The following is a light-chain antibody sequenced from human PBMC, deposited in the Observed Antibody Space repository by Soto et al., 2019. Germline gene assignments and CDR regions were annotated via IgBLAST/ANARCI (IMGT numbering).Light chain of an antibody. CDR1: SSNIGSDY. CDR3: AAWDKSLSGGV. Sequence: QSVLTQPPSVSAAPGQKVTISCSGSSSNIGSDYVSWYQQLPGTAPKLLIYENNKRPSGIPDRFSGSKSGTSATLGITGLQTGDEADYYCAAWDKSLSGGVFGGVTKLTVL. J-gene: IGLJ2*01. V-gene: IGLV1-51*02. CDR2: ENN.